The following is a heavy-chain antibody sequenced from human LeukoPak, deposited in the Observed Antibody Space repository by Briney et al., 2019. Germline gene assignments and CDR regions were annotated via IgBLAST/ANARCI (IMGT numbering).Heavy chain of an antibody. V-gene: IGHV3-21*01. Sequence: PGGSLRLSCAASGFTFSSYSMNWVRQAPGKGLEWVSFISCSSGYIYYADSVKGRFTISRDNAKNSLYLQMNSLRAEDTAVYYCARVWFGESGWFDPWGQGTLVTVSS. CDR3: ARVWFGESGWFDP. D-gene: IGHD3-10*01. CDR1: GFTFSSYS. J-gene: IGHJ5*02. CDR2: ISCSSGYI.